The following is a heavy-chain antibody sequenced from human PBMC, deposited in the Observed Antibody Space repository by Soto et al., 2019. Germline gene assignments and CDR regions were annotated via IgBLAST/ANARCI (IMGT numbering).Heavy chain of an antibody. CDR1: GYIFAGYW. CDR3: ARQIYDSDTGPNFQYYFDS. V-gene: IGHV5-10-1*01. D-gene: IGHD3-22*01. J-gene: IGHJ4*02. Sequence: PGESLKISCNGSGYIFAGYWTTWVRQKPGKGLEWMGRIDPSDSQTYYSPSFRGHVTISATKSITTVFLQWSSLRASDTAMYYCARQIYDSDTGPNFQYYFDSWGQGTPVTVSS. CDR2: IDPSDSQT.